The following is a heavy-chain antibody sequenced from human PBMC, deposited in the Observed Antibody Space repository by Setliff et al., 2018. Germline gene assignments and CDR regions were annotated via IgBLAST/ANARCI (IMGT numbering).Heavy chain of an antibody. D-gene: IGHD3-3*01. CDR3: ARHGNFWSGFDY. V-gene: IGHV4-39*01. Sequence: SETLSLTCTVSNGSISSGNYFWGWIRQPPGKGLEWMGSIFYTGSTYYSPSLKSRVTIFVDTSKNQFSLTLSSVTAADTAVYYCARHGNFWSGFDYWGQGTLVTVSS. J-gene: IGHJ4*02. CDR2: IFYTGST. CDR1: NGSISSGNYF.